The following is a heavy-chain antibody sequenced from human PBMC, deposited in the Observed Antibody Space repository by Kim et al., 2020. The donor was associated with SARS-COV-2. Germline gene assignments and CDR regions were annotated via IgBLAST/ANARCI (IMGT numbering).Heavy chain of an antibody. CDR1: GYTFTGYY. Sequence: ASVKVSCKASGYTFTGYYMHWVRQAPGQGLEWMGWINPNSGGTNYAQKFQGWVTMTRDPSISTAYMELSRLRSDDTAVYYCAREAHGSGSYFDYYYYGMDVWGQGTTVTVSS. CDR2: INPNSGGT. V-gene: IGHV1-2*04. D-gene: IGHD3-10*01. CDR3: AREAHGSGSYFDYYYYGMDV. J-gene: IGHJ6*02.